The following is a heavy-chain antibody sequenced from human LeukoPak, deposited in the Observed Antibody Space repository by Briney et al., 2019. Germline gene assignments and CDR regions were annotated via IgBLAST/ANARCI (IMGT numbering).Heavy chain of an antibody. D-gene: IGHD6-19*01. CDR1: GFTFSSYA. J-gene: IGHJ4*02. Sequence: QSGGSLRLSCAASGFTFSSYAMSWVRQAPGKGLERVSAISGSGGSTYYADSVKGRFTISRDNSKNTLYLQMNSLRAEDTAVYYCAKSSSGWSARDYWGQGTLVTVSS. V-gene: IGHV3-23*01. CDR3: AKSSSGWSARDY. CDR2: ISGSGGST.